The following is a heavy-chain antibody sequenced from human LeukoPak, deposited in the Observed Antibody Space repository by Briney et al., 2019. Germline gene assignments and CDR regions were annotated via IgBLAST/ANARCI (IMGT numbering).Heavy chain of an antibody. Sequence: SETLSLTCTVSGGSISSSSYYWGWIRQPPGKGLEWLGSIYYSGRTYYNPSLKSRVTISVDTSKNQFSLQLSSVTAADTAVYYCAAASHYYDSSGYYLDHDAFDIWGQGTMVTVSS. CDR2: IYYSGRT. V-gene: IGHV4-39*01. CDR1: GGSISSSSYY. D-gene: IGHD3-22*01. J-gene: IGHJ3*02. CDR3: AAASHYYDSSGYYLDHDAFDI.